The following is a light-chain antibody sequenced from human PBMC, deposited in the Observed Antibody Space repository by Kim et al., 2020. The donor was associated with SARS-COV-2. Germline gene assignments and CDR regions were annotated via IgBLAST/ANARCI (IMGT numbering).Light chain of an antibody. CDR2: RNN. Sequence: GQRVTLACSVSSSNIGRNYVYWYQQLPGTAPKLLIYRNNQRPSGVPDRFSGSKSGTSAALAISGLRSEDEADYYCTAWDDSLSGRVFGGGTQLTVL. J-gene: IGLJ3*02. V-gene: IGLV1-47*01. CDR1: SSNIGRNY. CDR3: TAWDDSLSGRV.